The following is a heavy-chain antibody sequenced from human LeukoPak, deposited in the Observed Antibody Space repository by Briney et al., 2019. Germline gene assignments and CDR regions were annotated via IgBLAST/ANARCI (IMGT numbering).Heavy chain of an antibody. D-gene: IGHD3-22*01. CDR3: ARWYYYDSSGYYYRYYYYGLDV. CDR1: GGLFSGYY. CDR2: INHRGST. J-gene: IGHJ6*02. V-gene: IGHV4-34*01. Sequence: SETLSLTCSVYGGLFSGYYWSWIRQPPGKGLEWIGEINHRGSTNYNPSLTSRVSISVDTSKNQFSLKLSSVTGADTAVYYCARWYYYDSSGYYYRYYYYGLDVWGQGTTVTVSS.